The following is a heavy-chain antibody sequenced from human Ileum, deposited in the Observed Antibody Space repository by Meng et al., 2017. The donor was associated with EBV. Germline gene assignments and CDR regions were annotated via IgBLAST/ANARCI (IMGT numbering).Heavy chain of an antibody. V-gene: IGHV4-4*02. Sequence: QVQPPGSGPGMAKPSGTLSLTCAGSGASNSSNNWWSSVRQPTGKGLEWIGEIYHSGSTNYNPSFKSRVTMSVDKSKNQISLNLSSVTAADTAVYYCASGRDYAWHSWGRGTLVTVSS. D-gene: IGHD4-17*01. CDR1: GASNSSNNW. CDR2: IYHSGST. J-gene: IGHJ4*02. CDR3: ASGRDYAWHS.